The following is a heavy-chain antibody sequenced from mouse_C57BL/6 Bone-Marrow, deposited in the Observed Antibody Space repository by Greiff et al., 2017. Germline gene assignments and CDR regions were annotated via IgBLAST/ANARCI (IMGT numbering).Heavy chain of an antibody. CDR3: ARDYYGSSSYFDY. D-gene: IGHD1-1*01. CDR2: ISSGSSTI. J-gene: IGHJ2*01. CDR1: GFTFSDYG. Sequence: EVKLVESGGGLVKPGGSLKLSCAASGFTFSDYGMHWVRQAPEKGLEWVAYISSGSSTIYSADTVKGRFTIARDNAKNTLFLQMTSLRSEDTAMYYCARDYYGSSSYFDYWGQGTTLTVSS. V-gene: IGHV5-17*01.